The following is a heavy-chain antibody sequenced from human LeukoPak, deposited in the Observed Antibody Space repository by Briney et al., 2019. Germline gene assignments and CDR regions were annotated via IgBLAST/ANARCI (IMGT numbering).Heavy chain of an antibody. D-gene: IGHD1-7*01. CDR2: ISGSGATT. Sequence: PGGSLRLSCAASGFTFSSYAMSWVRQAPGKGLEWVSAISGSGATTYYADSVKGRFTISRDNSKDTLYLQMNSLRAEDTAVYYCARDSGNHWNYADCFDYWGQGTLVTVSS. J-gene: IGHJ4*02. CDR3: ARDSGNHWNYADCFDY. CDR1: GFTFSSYA. V-gene: IGHV3-23*01.